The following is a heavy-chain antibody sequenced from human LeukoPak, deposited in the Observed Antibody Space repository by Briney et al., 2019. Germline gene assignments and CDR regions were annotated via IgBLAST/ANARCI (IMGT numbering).Heavy chain of an antibody. V-gene: IGHV3-30-3*01. CDR1: GFTVSNYF. CDR3: ARERQDTVIHSGAFDI. D-gene: IGHD2-21*02. J-gene: IGHJ3*02. Sequence: GRSLRLSCAASGFTVSNYFMHWVRQAPGKGLEWVADVASDGSHTFYVESVKGRFTISRDNSKNTLYLQMNSLGPEDTAVYFCARERQDTVIHSGAFDIWGQGTMVTVSS. CDR2: VASDGSHT.